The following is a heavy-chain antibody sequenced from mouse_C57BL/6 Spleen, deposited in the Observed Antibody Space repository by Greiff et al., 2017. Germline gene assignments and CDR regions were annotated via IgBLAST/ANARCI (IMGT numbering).Heavy chain of an antibody. Sequence: QVQLKESGPGLVAPSQSLSITCTVSGFSLTSYGVHWVRQPPGKGLEWLVVIWSDGSTTYNSALKSRLSISKDNSKSQVFLKMNSLQTDDTAMYYCARHGYGNYDWFAYWGQGTLVTVSA. CDR1: GFSLTSYG. J-gene: IGHJ3*01. CDR3: ARHGYGNYDWFAY. V-gene: IGHV2-6-1*01. CDR2: IWSDGST. D-gene: IGHD2-1*01.